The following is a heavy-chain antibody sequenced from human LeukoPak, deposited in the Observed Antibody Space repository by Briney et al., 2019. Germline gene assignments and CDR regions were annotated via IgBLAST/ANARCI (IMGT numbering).Heavy chain of an antibody. CDR1: GFTFSSYA. J-gene: IGHJ4*02. D-gene: IGHD3-22*01. CDR3: AKGDDSSGYYPGGADY. Sequence: GGSLRLSCAASGFTFSSYAMSWVRQAPGKGLEWVSAISGSGGSTYYADSVKGRFTISRGNSKNTLYLQMNSLRAEDTAVYYCAKGDDSSGYYPGGADYWGQGTLVTVSS. V-gene: IGHV3-23*01. CDR2: ISGSGGST.